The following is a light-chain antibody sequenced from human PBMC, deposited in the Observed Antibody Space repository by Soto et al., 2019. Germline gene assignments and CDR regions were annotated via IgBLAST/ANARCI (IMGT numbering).Light chain of an antibody. CDR3: QQYNSHSGT. CDR2: KAS. Sequence: DIQMTQSPSTLSASVGDRVTITFRASQSISSWLAWYQQKPGKVPKVLIYKASSLESGVPSRFSGSGSGTEFNLTISSLQPDDFATYYCQQYNSHSGTFGQGTKVEIK. J-gene: IGKJ1*01. V-gene: IGKV1-5*03. CDR1: QSISSW.